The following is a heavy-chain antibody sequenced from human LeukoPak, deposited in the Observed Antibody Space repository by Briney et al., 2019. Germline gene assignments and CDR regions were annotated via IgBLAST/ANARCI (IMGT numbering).Heavy chain of an antibody. CDR3: AKDTGLRYFDL. CDR2: ITSSGGST. Sequence: GGSLRLSCAVSGITLSNYGMSWVRQVPGKGLERVSAITSSGGSTYYADSVKGRFTISRDNSKKTMYLQMNSLRAEDTAVYYCAKDTGLRYFDLWGQGTLVTVSS. J-gene: IGHJ4*02. CDR1: GITLSNYG. D-gene: IGHD5-12*01. V-gene: IGHV3-23*01.